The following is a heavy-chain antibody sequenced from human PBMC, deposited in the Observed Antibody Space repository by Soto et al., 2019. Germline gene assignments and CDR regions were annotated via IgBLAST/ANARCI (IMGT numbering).Heavy chain of an antibody. CDR3: ARGFFSPRYCSGGSCSSKCYFDY. V-gene: IGHV4-59*12. Sequence: SETLSLTCTVSGGSITSSYWSWVRQPPGKGLEWIGYISFRGNTKYGPSFKSRVTISVDTSKNQFSLKLSSVTAADTAVYYCARGFFSPRYCSGGSCSSKCYFDYWGQGTLVTVSS. CDR2: ISFRGNT. J-gene: IGHJ4*02. CDR1: GGSITSSY. D-gene: IGHD2-15*01.